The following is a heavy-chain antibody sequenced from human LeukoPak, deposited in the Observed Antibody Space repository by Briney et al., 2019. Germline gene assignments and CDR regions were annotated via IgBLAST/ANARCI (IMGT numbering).Heavy chain of an antibody. J-gene: IGHJ4*02. D-gene: IGHD3-16*02. CDR3: ARSAYDYVWGSYRFYPFDY. Sequence: PGRSLRLSCAASGFTFSSYAMHWVRQAPGKGLEWVAVISYDGSNKYYADSVKGRFTISRDNSKNTLYLQMNSLRAEDTAVYYCARSAYDYVWGSYRFYPFDYWGQGTLVTVSS. CDR1: GFTFSSYA. CDR2: ISYDGSNK. V-gene: IGHV3-30-3*01.